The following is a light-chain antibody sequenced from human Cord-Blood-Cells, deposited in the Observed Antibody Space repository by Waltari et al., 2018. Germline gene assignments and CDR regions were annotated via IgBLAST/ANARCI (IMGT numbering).Light chain of an antibody. CDR1: SSDGGGYDY. J-gene: IGLJ2*01. Sequence: QSALTQPASVSGSPGPSITIPCPGTSSDGGGYDYVSWYQQHPGKAPKLMIYDVSNRPSGVSNRFSGSKSGNTASLTISGLQAEDEADYYCSSYTSSSTVVFGGGTKLTVL. CDR2: DVS. V-gene: IGLV2-14*01. CDR3: SSYTSSSTVV.